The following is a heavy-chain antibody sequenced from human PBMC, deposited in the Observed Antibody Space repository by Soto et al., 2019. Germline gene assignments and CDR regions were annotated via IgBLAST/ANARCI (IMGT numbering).Heavy chain of an antibody. CDR2: IYWNDDK. V-gene: IGHV2-5*01. Sequence: SGPTLVNPTQTLTLTCTFSGFSLSTSGVGVGWIRQPPGKALEWLALIYWNDDKRYSPSLKSRLTITKDTSKNQVVLTMTNMDPVDTATYYCAHRXVNSYYDSSGYFNWFDPWGQGTLVTVSS. CDR3: AHRXVNSYYDSSGYFNWFDP. CDR1: GFSLSTSGVG. J-gene: IGHJ5*02. D-gene: IGHD3-22*01.